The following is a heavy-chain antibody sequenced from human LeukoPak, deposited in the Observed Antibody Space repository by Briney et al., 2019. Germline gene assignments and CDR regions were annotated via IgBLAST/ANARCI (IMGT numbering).Heavy chain of an antibody. CDR2: ISSSSSYI. V-gene: IGHV3-21*01. CDR3: ARLSHHDAFDI. Sequence: TGGSLRLSCAASGFTFSSYSMNWVSQAPGKGLEWVPSISSSSSYIYYADSVKGRFTISRDNAKNSLYLQMNSLRAEDTAVYYCARLSHHDAFDIWGQGTMVTVSS. CDR1: GFTFSSYS. J-gene: IGHJ3*02.